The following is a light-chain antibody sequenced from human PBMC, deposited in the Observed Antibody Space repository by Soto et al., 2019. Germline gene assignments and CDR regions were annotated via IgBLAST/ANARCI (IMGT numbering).Light chain of an antibody. CDR3: QRYNNWPLT. CDR1: PSVSSY. Sequence: EIVFTQSPASLSLSPGERAPLSCRASPSVSSYLAWYPQKTGQAPRLLIYDASNRATGIPARFSGIRSGPEFTLTINSLQPEDCAIYDGQRYNNWPLTFGELTKVDIK. J-gene: IGKJ4*01. V-gene: IGKV3-11*01. CDR2: DAS.